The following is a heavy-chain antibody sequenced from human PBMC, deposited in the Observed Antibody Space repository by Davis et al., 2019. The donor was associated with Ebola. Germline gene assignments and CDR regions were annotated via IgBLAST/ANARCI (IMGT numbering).Heavy chain of an antibody. J-gene: IGHJ5*02. CDR2: IYYSGSY. CDR3: ARGKYSSGWYRRYNWFDP. D-gene: IGHD6-19*01. CDR1: GGSISSYY. Sequence: SETLSLTCTVSGGSISSYYWSWIRQPPGKGLEWIGYIYYSGSYNYNPYLKSRVTTSVDTSKNQFSLKLSSVTAADKAVYYCARGKYSSGWYRRYNWFDPWGQGTLVTVSS. V-gene: IGHV4-59*12.